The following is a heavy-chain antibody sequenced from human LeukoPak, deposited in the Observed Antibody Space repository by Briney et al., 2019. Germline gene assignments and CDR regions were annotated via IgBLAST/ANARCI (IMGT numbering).Heavy chain of an antibody. CDR2: IYYSGNT. CDR1: GGSISSGGYY. D-gene: IGHD1-14*01. J-gene: IGHJ6*03. V-gene: IGHV4-39*01. Sequence: PSQTLSLTCTVSGGSISSGGYYWSWIRQPPGKGLEWIGSIYYSGNTYYNPSLKSRVTISVDTSKNQFSLKLGSVTAADTAVYYCARGRARNYYYMDVWGKGTTVTVSS. CDR3: ARGRARNYYYMDV.